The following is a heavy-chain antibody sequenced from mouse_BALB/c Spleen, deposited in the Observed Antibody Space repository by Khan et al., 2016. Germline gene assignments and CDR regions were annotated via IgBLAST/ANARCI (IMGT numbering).Heavy chain of an antibody. Sequence: VKLLESGGGLVQPGGSLKLSCAASGFDFSRYWMSWVRQAPGKGLEWIGEINSDSSTINYTPSLKDKFIISRDNAKNTQYLQMSKVRSEDTALYYCASTFWYCDVWGAGTTVTVSS. CDR2: INSDSSTI. CDR3: ASTFWYCDV. J-gene: IGHJ1*01. V-gene: IGHV4-1*02. CDR1: GFDFSRYW.